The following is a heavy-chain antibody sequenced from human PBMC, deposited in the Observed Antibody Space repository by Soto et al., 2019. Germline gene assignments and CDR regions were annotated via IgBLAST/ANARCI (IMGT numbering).Heavy chain of an antibody. CDR2: INAGNGNT. Sequence: GASVKVSCKASGYTFISYAMHWVRQAPGQRLEWMGWINAGNGNTKYSQKFQGRVTITRDTSASTAYMELSGLRSEDTALYYCARDIGGMDIWGQGTKVTVSS. CDR3: ARDIGGMDI. J-gene: IGHJ3*02. V-gene: IGHV1-3*01. D-gene: IGHD3-10*01. CDR1: GYTFISYA.